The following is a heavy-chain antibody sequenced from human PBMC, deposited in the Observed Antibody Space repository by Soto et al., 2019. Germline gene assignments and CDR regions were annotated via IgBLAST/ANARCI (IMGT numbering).Heavy chain of an antibody. CDR1: GYTFTSYA. CDR3: AKTGFWSGYRVADY. CDR2: INAGNGNT. V-gene: IGHV1-3*01. J-gene: IGHJ4*02. D-gene: IGHD3-3*01. Sequence: ASVKVSCKASGYTFTSYAMHWVRQAPGQRPEWMGWINAGNGNTKYSQKFQGRVTITRDTSASTAYMELSSVTAADTAVYFCAKTGFWSGYRVADYWGQGTLVTVSS.